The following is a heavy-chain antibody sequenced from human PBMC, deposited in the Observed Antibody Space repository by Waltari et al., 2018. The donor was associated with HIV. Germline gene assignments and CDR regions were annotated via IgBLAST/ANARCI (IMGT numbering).Heavy chain of an antibody. CDR2: IDEDGGIT. V-gene: IGHV3-74*01. Sequence: EVLLVESGGGLVQPGGSLRLSCAASGFTFSTYWMHWVRQAPGKGLVWVLRIDEDGGITNYADSVEGRFTISRDNAKNTLYLQMNNLRAEDTATYYCARDLSGYSDYWGQGTLVTVSS. D-gene: IGHD3-3*01. CDR3: ARDLSGYSDY. J-gene: IGHJ4*02. CDR1: GFTFSTYW.